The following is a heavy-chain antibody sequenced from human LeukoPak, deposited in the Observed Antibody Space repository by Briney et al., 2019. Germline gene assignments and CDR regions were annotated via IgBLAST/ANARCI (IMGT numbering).Heavy chain of an antibody. CDR3: ARKHRWNGLYFDY. CDR2: IHYSGST. V-gene: IGHV4-59*04. J-gene: IGHJ4*02. CDR1: GGSISSYY. D-gene: IGHD1-1*01. Sequence: SETLSLTCTVSGGSISSYYWSWIRQPPGKGPEWIGYIHYSGSTYYNPSLMSRVTMSVDTSKNLFSLKLSSVTAVDTAVYYCARKHRWNGLYFDYWGQGTLVTVSS.